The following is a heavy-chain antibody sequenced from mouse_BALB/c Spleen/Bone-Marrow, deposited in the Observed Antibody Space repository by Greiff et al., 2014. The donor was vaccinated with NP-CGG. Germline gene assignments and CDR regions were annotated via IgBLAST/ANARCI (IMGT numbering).Heavy chain of an antibody. CDR2: ISPSNGRS. D-gene: IGHD2-12*01. CDR3: TSSELRRGGYALDY. J-gene: IGHJ4*01. V-gene: IGHV1S81*02. Sequence: QVQLQQSRAELVKPGASVKLSCKASGYSFTSYWMHWVKQRPGQGLEWIGEISPSNGRSNYNEKFKSKATLTVDKSSSTAYMQLSGLMSDVSAVYYCTSSELRRGGYALDYWGLGTSVTVSS. CDR1: GYSFTSYW.